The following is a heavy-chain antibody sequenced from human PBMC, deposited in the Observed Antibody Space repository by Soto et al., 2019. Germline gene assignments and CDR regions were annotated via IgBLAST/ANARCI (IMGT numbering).Heavy chain of an antibody. CDR2: FDPEDGET. V-gene: IGHV1-24*01. J-gene: IGHJ4*02. D-gene: IGHD3-3*01. CDR1: GYTLTELS. Sequence: ASVKVSCKVSGYTLTELSMHWVRQAPGKGLEWMGGFDPEDGETIYAQKFQGRVTMTEDTSTDTAYMELSSLRSEDTAVYYCAGALITIFGVVINKSPMGFDYWGQGTLVTVSS. CDR3: AGALITIFGVVINKSPMGFDY.